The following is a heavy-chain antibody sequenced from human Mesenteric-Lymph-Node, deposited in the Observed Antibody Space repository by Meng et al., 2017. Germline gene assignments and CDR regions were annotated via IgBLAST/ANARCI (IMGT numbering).Heavy chain of an antibody. CDR1: GFTFSSYS. D-gene: IGHD6-13*01. Sequence: GESLKISCAASGFTFSSYSMNWVRQAPGKGLEWVSSISSSSSYIYYADSVKGRFTIPRDNAKNSLYLQMNSLRAEDTAVYYCARERDQQLVSEFDYWGQGTLVTVSS. J-gene: IGHJ4*02. CDR2: ISSSSSYI. CDR3: ARERDQQLVSEFDY. V-gene: IGHV3-21*01.